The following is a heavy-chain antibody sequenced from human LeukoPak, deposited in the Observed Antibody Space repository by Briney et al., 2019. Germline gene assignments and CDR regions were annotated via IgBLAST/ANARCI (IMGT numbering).Heavy chain of an antibody. Sequence: PGGSLRLSCAASGFTFSSYAMSWVRQAPGKGLEWVSVINGSGGSTYYADSVKGRFTISRDNSKSTLYLQMNSLRGEDTAVYYCAKGVRPVYVVPSASEDYFDYWGQGTLVTVSS. CDR2: INGSGGST. CDR1: GFTFSSYA. J-gene: IGHJ4*02. V-gene: IGHV3-23*01. CDR3: AKGVRPVYVVPSASEDYFDY. D-gene: IGHD2-2*01.